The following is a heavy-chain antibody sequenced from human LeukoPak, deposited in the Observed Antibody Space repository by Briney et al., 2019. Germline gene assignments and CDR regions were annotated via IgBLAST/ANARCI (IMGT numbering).Heavy chain of an antibody. Sequence: PSETLSLTCTVSGGSISGGGYYSSWIRQLPGKGLEWVAYIYYSGTTDYNPSLKSRVAISVDTSKNQFSLNLRSVTAADTAVYYCARQLVRNYFDLWGQGTLVTVSS. CDR1: GGSISGGGYY. CDR2: IYYSGTT. J-gene: IGHJ4*02. V-gene: IGHV4-31*03. D-gene: IGHD6-6*01. CDR3: ARQLVRNYFDL.